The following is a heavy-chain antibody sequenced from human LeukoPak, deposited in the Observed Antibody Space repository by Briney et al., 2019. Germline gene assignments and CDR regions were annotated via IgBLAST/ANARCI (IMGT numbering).Heavy chain of an antibody. CDR3: AKSRGHSSSWYLDAFDI. J-gene: IGHJ3*02. CDR2: ISWNSGSI. Sequence: GRSLRLSCAASGFTSDDYAMHWVRQAPGKGLEWVSGISWNSGSIGYADSVKGRFTISRDNAKNSLYLQMNSLRAEDMALYYCAKSRGHSSSWYLDAFDIWGQGTMVTVSS. V-gene: IGHV3-9*02. D-gene: IGHD6-13*01. CDR1: GFTSDDYA.